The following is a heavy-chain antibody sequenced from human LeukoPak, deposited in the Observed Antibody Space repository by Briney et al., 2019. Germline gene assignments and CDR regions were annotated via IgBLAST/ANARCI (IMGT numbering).Heavy chain of an antibody. J-gene: IGHJ4*02. D-gene: IGHD1-14*01. CDR2: ISYDGSNK. CDR1: GFTFSSYA. V-gene: IGHV3-30-3*01. Sequence: GGSLRLSCAASGFTFSSYAMHWVRQAPGKGLEWVAVISYDGSNKYYADSVKGRFTISRDNSKNTLYLQMNSLRAEDTAVYYCARDGTESDYVDYLGQGTLVTVSS. CDR3: ARDGTESDYVDY.